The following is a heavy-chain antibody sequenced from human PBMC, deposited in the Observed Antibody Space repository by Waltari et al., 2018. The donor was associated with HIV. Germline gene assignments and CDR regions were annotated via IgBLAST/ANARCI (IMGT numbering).Heavy chain of an antibody. V-gene: IGHV6-1*01. Sequence: QVQLQKSGPGLVKPSQTLSLSCAIAGDSASGNSRAWNWNRQSPSRGLEWLGRTYYNSKWYNDYALSVKSRISINPDTSKNQVSLQLNSVTPEDTAVYYCARLYWGNKAFDIWGQGTMVTVSS. CDR3: ARLYWGNKAFDI. CDR2: TYYNSKWYN. J-gene: IGHJ3*02. D-gene: IGHD3-16*01. CDR1: GDSASGNSRA.